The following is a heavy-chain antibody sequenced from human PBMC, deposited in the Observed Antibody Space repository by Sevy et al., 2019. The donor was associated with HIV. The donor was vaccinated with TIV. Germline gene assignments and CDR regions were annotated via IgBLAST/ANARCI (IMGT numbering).Heavy chain of an antibody. D-gene: IGHD3-22*01. CDR1: GYTLTELS. V-gene: IGHV1-24*01. CDR2: FDPEDGET. CDR3: ATMEYYYDSTTYLNGDY. Sequence: ASVKVSCKVSGYTLTELSMHWVRQAPGKGLEWMGGFDPEDGETIYAQKFQGRVTMTEDTSTDTAYMELSSLRSEDTVVYYCATMEYYYDSTTYLNGDYWGQGTLVTVSS. J-gene: IGHJ4*02.